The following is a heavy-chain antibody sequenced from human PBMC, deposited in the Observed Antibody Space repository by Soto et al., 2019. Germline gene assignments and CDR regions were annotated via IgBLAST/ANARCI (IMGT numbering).Heavy chain of an antibody. J-gene: IGHJ4*02. CDR1: GSSVGGHY. CDR3: ARRKYFESSGYNHVDY. CDR2: VDYNESN. Sequence: QVQLQESGTGLVKPSETLSLTCQVSGSSVGGHYWSWIRQRPGKGLEWIEFVDYNESNKTNPLLKSRVTISIDTSNNQFSLRLRSVTAADTDVYFCARRKYFESSGYNHVDYWVQGILVTVSS. V-gene: IGHV4-59*02. D-gene: IGHD3-22*01.